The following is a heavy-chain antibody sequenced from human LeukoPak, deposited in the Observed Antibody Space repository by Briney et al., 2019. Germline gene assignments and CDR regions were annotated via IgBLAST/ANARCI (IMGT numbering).Heavy chain of an antibody. CDR3: ARGVFGELEKLMFQH. CDR1: GGTFSSYP. J-gene: IGHJ1*01. CDR2: INPSGGNT. V-gene: IGHV1-46*01. Sequence: ASVKVSCKASGGTFSSYPITWVRQAPGQGLEWMGIINPSGGNTRYPQKFQDRVTMTRDTSTSTVYMELSSLKSDDTAIYYCARGVFGELEKLMFQHWGQGTLVTVSS. D-gene: IGHD3-10*02.